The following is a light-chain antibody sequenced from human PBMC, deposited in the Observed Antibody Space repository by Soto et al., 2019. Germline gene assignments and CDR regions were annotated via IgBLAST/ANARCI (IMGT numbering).Light chain of an antibody. J-gene: IGLJ1*01. Sequence: QSVLTQPASVSGSPGQSMTISCTGTSSDVGGYNYVSWYQQHPGKAPKLMIYDVSNRPSGASNRFSGSKSGNTASLTISGLQAEDEADYYCSSYTSSSTEVFGTGTKVTVL. CDR1: SSDVGGYNY. CDR3: SSYTSSSTEV. CDR2: DVS. V-gene: IGLV2-14*01.